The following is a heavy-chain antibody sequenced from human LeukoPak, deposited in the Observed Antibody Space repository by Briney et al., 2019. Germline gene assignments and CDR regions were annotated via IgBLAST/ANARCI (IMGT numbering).Heavy chain of an antibody. CDR1: GGSISSYY. V-gene: IGHV4-59*01. D-gene: IGHD3-16*01. CDR2: IYYSGST. CDR3: GGTKKLGTIGH. J-gene: IGHJ4*02. Sequence: TPSETLSLTCTVSGGSISSYYWSWIRQPPGKGLEWIGYIYYSGSTNYNPSLKSRVTISVDTSKNQFSLKLSSVTAADTAVYNCGGTKKLGTIGHLGQGTL.